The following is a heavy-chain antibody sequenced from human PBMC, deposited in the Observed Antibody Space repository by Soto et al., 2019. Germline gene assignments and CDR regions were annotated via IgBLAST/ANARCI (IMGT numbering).Heavy chain of an antibody. CDR2: INPSGGST. CDR3: ARDRGSSSLYYYYGMDV. CDR1: GYTFTSYY. J-gene: IGHJ6*02. V-gene: IGHV1-46*01. D-gene: IGHD6-13*01. Sequence: ASVTVSCQASGYTFTSYYMHWVRQAPGQGLEWMGIINPSGGSTSYAQKFQGRVTMTRDTSTSTVYMELSSLRSEDTAVYYCARDRGSSSLYYYYGMDVWGQGTTVTVSS.